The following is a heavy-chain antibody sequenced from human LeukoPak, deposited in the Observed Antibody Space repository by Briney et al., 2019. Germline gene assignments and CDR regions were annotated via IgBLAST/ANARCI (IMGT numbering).Heavy chain of an antibody. CDR2: IYHGDSDT. Sequence: GESLKISCKGSGYRFTSYWIGWVRQIPGKGLEGMGIIYHGDSDTRYSPSFQGQVTISADKSISTAYLQWSSLKASDTAMYYCARRSGYYYGAPKVWYFDLWGRGTLGTVSS. CDR1: GYRFTSYW. CDR3: ARRSGYYYGAPKVWYFDL. D-gene: IGHD3-22*01. J-gene: IGHJ2*01. V-gene: IGHV5-51*01.